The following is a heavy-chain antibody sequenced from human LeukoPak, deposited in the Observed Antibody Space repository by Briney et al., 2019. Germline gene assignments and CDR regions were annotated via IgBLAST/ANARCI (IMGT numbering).Heavy chain of an antibody. J-gene: IGHJ4*02. CDR1: GYSISSGYY. V-gene: IGHV4-38-2*02. Sequence: SETLSLTCTVSGYSISSGYYWGWIRQPPGKGLEWIGSIYHSGSTYYNPSLKSRVTISVDTSKNQFSLKLSSVTAADTAVYYCARVTSRSGYYFDYWGQGSLVTVSS. CDR2: IYHSGST. CDR3: ARVTSRSGYYFDY. D-gene: IGHD1-14*01.